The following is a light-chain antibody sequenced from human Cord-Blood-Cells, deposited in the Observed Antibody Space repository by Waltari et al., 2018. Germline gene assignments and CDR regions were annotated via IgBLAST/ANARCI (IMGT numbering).Light chain of an antibody. V-gene: IGLV2-14*01. CDR3: SSYTSSSTLV. Sequence: QSALTQPPSVSGSPGQSITISCTGTSSDVGGYNYVSWYQQHQGKAPKLMIYDVSNRPSGVSIRFSGSRSGNTASLTISGLQVEDEADYYCSSYTSSSTLVFGGGTKLTVL. CDR2: DVS. CDR1: SSDVGGYNY. J-gene: IGLJ2*01.